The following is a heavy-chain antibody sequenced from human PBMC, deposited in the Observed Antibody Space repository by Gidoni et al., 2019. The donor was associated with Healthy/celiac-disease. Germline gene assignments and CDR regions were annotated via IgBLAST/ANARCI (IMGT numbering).Heavy chain of an antibody. J-gene: IGHJ2*01. CDR3: AIDVDYYDSSGYYPVGYFDL. V-gene: IGHV1-69*01. D-gene: IGHD3-22*01. Sequence: QVQLVQSGAEVKKPGSSVKVSCKASGGTFSSYAISGVRQAPGQGLEWMGGISPSFGTANYAQKFQGRVTITADESTSTAYMELSSLRSEDTAVYYCAIDVDYYDSSGYYPVGYFDLWGRGTLVTVSS. CDR2: ISPSFGTA. CDR1: GGTFSSYA.